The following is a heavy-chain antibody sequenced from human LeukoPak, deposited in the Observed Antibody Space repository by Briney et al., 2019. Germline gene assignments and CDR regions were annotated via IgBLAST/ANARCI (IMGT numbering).Heavy chain of an antibody. CDR1: GGSFSGYY. V-gene: IGHV4-34*01. J-gene: IGHJ6*03. D-gene: IGHD2-2*01. CDR3: ARGQDCSSTSWYFDYYYYYMDV. Sequence: SETLSLTCAVYGGSFSGYYWSWIRQPPGKGLEWIGEINHSGSTNYNPSLKSRVTISVDTSKNQFSLKLSSVTAADTAVYYCARGQDCSSTSWYFDYYYYYMDVWGKGTTVTVSS. CDR2: INHSGST.